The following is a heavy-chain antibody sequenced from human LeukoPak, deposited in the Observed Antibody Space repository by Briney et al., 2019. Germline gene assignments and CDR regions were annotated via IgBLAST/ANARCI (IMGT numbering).Heavy chain of an antibody. CDR3: ASPYGDYGY. D-gene: IGHD4-17*01. V-gene: IGHV4-59*08. CDR2: IYYSGST. J-gene: IGHJ4*02. CDR1: GGSFSGYY. Sequence: SETLSLTCAVYGGSFSGYYWSWIRQPPGKGLEWIGYIYYSGSTSYNPSLKSRVTISVDTSKNQFSLKLSSVTAADTAVYYCASPYGDYGYWGQGTLVTVSS.